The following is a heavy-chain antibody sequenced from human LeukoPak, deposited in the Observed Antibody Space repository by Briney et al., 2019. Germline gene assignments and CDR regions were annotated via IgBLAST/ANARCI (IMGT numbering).Heavy chain of an antibody. D-gene: IGHD2-2*01. J-gene: IGHJ3*02. Sequence: PSETLSLTCIVSGGSISSDDYYWSWIRQPPGKGLEWIGYIYYSGSTYYNPSLKSRVTISVDTSKNQFSLKLSSVTAADTAVYYCASGYCSSTSCQSDAFDIWGQGTMVTVSS. CDR2: IYYSGST. CDR1: GGSISSDDYY. CDR3: ASGYCSSTSCQSDAFDI. V-gene: IGHV4-30-4*08.